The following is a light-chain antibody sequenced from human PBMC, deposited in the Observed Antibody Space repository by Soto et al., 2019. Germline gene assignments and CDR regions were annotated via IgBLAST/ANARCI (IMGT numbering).Light chain of an antibody. Sequence: DIQMTQSPSSLSASVGDRVTITCRASQSISSYLNWYQQKPGTAPKLLIYAASSLQSGVPSRFSGSGSGTDATLTISSLQPEDFATYYWQQSYSTPWTFGQGTKVEIK. CDR1: QSISSY. V-gene: IGKV1-39*01. J-gene: IGKJ1*01. CDR3: QQSYSTPWT. CDR2: AAS.